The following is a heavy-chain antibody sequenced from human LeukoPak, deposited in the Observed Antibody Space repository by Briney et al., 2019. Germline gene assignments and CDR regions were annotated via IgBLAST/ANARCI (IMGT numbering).Heavy chain of an antibody. CDR1: GFTFSSYA. D-gene: IGHD3-3*01. CDR2: ISGSSGST. CDR3: AKDWTAPDYDFWSGYLGLFDY. Sequence: GGSLRLSCAASGFTFSSYAMSWVRQAPGKGLEWVSAISGSSGSTYYADSVKGRFTISRDNSKNTLYLQMNSLRAEDTAVYYCAKDWTAPDYDFWSGYLGLFDYWGQGTLVTVSS. V-gene: IGHV3-23*01. J-gene: IGHJ4*02.